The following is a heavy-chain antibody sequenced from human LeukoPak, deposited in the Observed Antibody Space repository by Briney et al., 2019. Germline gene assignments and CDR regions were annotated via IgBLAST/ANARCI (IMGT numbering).Heavy chain of an antibody. Sequence: ASVKVSCKASGYTFTSYGISWVRQAPGQGLEWMGWISAYNGNTNYAQKLQGRVTMTTDTSTSTAYMELRSLRSDDTAVYYCAVTGYSSGWSTRAFDIWGQGTMVTVSS. CDR3: AVTGYSSGWSTRAFDI. CDR2: ISAYNGNT. V-gene: IGHV1-18*01. CDR1: GYTFTSYG. J-gene: IGHJ3*02. D-gene: IGHD6-19*01.